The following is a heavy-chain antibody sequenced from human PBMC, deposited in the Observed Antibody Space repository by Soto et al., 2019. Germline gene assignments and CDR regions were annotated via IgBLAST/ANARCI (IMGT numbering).Heavy chain of an antibody. CDR3: AKETSRDIVVVVAATLPYFDY. Sequence: GGSLRLSCAASGFTFGRYAMSGVRQAPGKGLEWVSAISGSGGSTYYADSVKGRFTISRDNSKNTLYLQMNSLRAEDTAIYYCAKETSRDIVVVVAATLPYFDYWGQGT. CDR2: ISGSGGST. V-gene: IGHV3-23*01. D-gene: IGHD2-15*01. J-gene: IGHJ4*02. CDR1: GFTFGRYA.